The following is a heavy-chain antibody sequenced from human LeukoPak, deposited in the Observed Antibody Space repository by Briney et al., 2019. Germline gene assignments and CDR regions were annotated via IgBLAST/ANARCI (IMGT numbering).Heavy chain of an antibody. J-gene: IGHJ4*02. CDR3: ARGYSGYDSLDY. Sequence: ASVKVSCKASGYTFTSYDINWVRQATGQGLEWMGWMNPNSGNTGYARKFQGRVTITRNTSISTAYMELSSLRSEDTAVYYCARGYSGYDSLDYWGQGTLVTVSS. D-gene: IGHD5-12*01. CDR1: GYTFTSYD. CDR2: MNPNSGNT. V-gene: IGHV1-8*03.